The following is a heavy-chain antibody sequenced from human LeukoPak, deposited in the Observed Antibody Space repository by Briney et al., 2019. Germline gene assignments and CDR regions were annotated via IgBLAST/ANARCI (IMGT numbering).Heavy chain of an antibody. CDR1: GDSISSGGYH. CDR2: MFPSGRT. D-gene: IGHD3-22*01. Sequence: SQTLSLTCTVSGDSISSGGYHWSWIRQSPGKGLEWIGYMFPSGRTNYNPSLKSRVTISVDRSKTQFSLKLSSVTAADTAVYYCARAEAFGYYYDSSGHGFDYWGQGTLVTVSS. V-gene: IGHV4-30-2*06. CDR3: ARAEAFGYYYDSSGHGFDY. J-gene: IGHJ4*02.